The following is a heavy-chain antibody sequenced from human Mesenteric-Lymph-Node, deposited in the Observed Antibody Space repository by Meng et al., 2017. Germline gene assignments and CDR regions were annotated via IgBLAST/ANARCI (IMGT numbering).Heavy chain of an antibody. Sequence: SVKVSCKASGDTFNRYTISWVRQAPGQGLEWMGRVIPVPGIANYAQKFQGRVTITADKSTSTAYMELSSLRSDDTAVYYCVRDGHCTSASCYGFLDYWGQGTLVTVSS. J-gene: IGHJ4*02. CDR3: VRDGHCTSASCYGFLDY. CDR1: GDTFNRYT. CDR2: VIPVPGIA. D-gene: IGHD2-2*01. V-gene: IGHV1-69*04.